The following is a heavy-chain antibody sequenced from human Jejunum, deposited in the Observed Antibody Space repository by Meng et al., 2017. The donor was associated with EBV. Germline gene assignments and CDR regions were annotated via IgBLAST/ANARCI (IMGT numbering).Heavy chain of an antibody. J-gene: IGHJ4*02. Sequence: QVQLVQSGAEVKKPGASVKVSCKASGYTFTTHHSNWVRQATGQGLEYMGWMSPDNGDTGYAQNFQGRLTMTRDTSISTAYMELSSLTSDDPAVYYCARGDGYNLYWGQGTLVTVSS. V-gene: IGHV1-8*01. CDR2: MSPDNGDT. CDR3: ARGDGYNLY. D-gene: IGHD5-24*01. CDR1: GYTFTTHH.